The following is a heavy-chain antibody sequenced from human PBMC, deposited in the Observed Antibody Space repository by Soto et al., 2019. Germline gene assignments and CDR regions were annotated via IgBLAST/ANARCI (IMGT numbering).Heavy chain of an antibody. Sequence: QVQLQESGPGLVKPSGTLSLTCAVSGGSIGNTNWWTWVRQPPGRGLEWIGEIYHSASTNYTPSLKSRVTISVDKSKNQLSLKLSPVTAADTAVYYCARAETLNWEWIFNWFDPWGQGILVTVSS. J-gene: IGHJ5*02. D-gene: IGHD3-3*01. V-gene: IGHV4-4*02. CDR3: ARAETLNWEWIFNWFDP. CDR1: GGSIGNTNW. CDR2: IYHSAST.